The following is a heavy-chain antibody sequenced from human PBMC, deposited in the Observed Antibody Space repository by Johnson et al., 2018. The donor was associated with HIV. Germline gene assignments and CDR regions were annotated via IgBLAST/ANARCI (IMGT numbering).Heavy chain of an antibody. D-gene: IGHD3-3*01. J-gene: IGHJ3*01. CDR2: ITGSGDT. CDR1: GFTFSSWP. Sequence: MLLVESGGALVQPGGSLRLSCAASGFTFSSWPMHWVRQAPGKGLEYVSRITGSGDTYYVNSVKGRFTISRDNSKSTLYLQMDSLRAEDTAVYYCATDYNFWSGRPDSFDVWGQGTMVSVSS. CDR3: ATDYNFWSGRPDSFDV. V-gene: IGHV3-64*01.